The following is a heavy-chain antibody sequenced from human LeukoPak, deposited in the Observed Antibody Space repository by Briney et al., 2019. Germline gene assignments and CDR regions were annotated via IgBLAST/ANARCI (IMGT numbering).Heavy chain of an antibody. CDR1: VYTPSSYD. Sequence: ASVNVSPKASVYTPSSYDINWVGQATGHRLEWMGWMKPNIGNAGYAQKFQGRVTITRNTSISTAYMELSSRRSEDTAVYYCARGYCSSTSCYWDVWGKGTTVTVSS. J-gene: IGHJ6*04. D-gene: IGHD2-2*01. CDR3: ARGYCSSTSCYWDV. V-gene: IGHV1-8*03. CDR2: MKPNIGNA.